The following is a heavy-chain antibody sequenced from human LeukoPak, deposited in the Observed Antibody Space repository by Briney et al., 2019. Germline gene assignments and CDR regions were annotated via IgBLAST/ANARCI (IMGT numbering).Heavy chain of an antibody. D-gene: IGHD1-26*01. CDR1: GGSISSGGYY. J-gene: IGHJ3*01. CDR3: ARDQGGGSYRHAFDV. CDR2: IYHSGST. Sequence: NPSETLSLTCTVSGGSISSGGYYWSWLRQPPGKELEWIGHIYHSGSTIYNPSLKSRVTISVDMSKNQFSLRLTSGTAADTAVYYCARDQGGGSYRHAFDVWGQGKMVTVSS. V-gene: IGHV4-61*08.